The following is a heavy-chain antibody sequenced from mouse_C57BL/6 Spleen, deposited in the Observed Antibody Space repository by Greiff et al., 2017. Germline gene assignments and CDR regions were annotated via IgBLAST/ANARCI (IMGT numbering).Heavy chain of an antibody. CDR3: VRAELGAWFAY. V-gene: IGHV10-3*01. D-gene: IGHD4-1*01. CDR1: GFTFNTYA. CDR2: IRRKSSNYAT. Sequence: EVQVVESGGGLVQPKGSLKLSCAASGFTFNTYAMHWVRQAPGKGLEWVARIRRKSSNYATYYADSVKDRFTISRDDSQSMLYLQMNNLKTEDTAMYYCVRAELGAWFAYWGQGTLVTVSA. J-gene: IGHJ3*01.